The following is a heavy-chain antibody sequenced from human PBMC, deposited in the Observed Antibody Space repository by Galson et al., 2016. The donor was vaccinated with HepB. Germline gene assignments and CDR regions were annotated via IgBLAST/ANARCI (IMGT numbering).Heavy chain of an antibody. J-gene: IGHJ6*02. Sequence: SLRLSCAASGFTFTTYPMHWVRQAPGKGLEYVSAISSYGGSTYYVDSVKGRFSISRDNSKNTLYLQMAGLRVEDMALYFCARGNVPYVLDVWGQGTMVSVSS. CDR2: ISSYGGST. CDR3: ARGNVPYVLDV. V-gene: IGHV3-64*02. CDR1: GFTFTTYP. D-gene: IGHD4-11*01.